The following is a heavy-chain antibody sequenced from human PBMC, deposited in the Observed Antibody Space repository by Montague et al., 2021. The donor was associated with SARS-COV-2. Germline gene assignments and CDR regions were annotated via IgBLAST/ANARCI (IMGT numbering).Heavy chain of an antibody. Sequence: SLRLSCAASGFTFRSYAMSWVRQAPGKGLEWVSAISGGGGTTYYADSVKGRFTISRDNSKNTLYLQMNSLRAEDTAVYYCAKIRVISGGDYWGQGTLVTVSS. J-gene: IGHJ4*02. D-gene: IGHD3-22*01. CDR2: ISGGGGTT. CDR3: AKIRVISGGDY. CDR1: GFTFRSYA. V-gene: IGHV3-23*01.